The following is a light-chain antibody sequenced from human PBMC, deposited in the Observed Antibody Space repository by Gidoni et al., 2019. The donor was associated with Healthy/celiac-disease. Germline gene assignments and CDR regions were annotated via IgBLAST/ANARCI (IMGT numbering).Light chain of an antibody. CDR1: QSVRSSY. V-gene: IGKV3-20*01. J-gene: IGKJ2*01. CDR3: QQYGSSSYT. CDR2: GAS. Sequence: EIVLTQSPGPLSLSPGGRATLTCRASQSVRSSYLTWYQQKPGQAPRLLIYGASSRATGIPDRFSGSGSGTDFTLTISRLEPEDFAVYYCQQYGSSSYTFGQGTKLEIK.